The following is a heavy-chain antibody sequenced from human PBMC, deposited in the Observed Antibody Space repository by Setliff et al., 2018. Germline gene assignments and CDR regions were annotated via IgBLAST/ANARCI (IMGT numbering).Heavy chain of an antibody. V-gene: IGHV4-39*07. CDR3: ARVFGDNDLPDI. CDR2: IYFNGNT. J-gene: IGHJ3*02. D-gene: IGHD2-21*02. CDR1: GGSISTSNYH. Sequence: SETLSLTCNVSGGSISTSNYHWGWVRQPPGKGLEWIANIYFNGNTVKQPYLRGRVIISEDTSKNHFSLRMTSVIAADTAMYYCARVFGDNDLPDIWGRGTMVTVSS.